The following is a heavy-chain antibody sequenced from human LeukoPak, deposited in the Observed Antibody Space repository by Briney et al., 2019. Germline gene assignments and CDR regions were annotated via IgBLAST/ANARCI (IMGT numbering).Heavy chain of an antibody. Sequence: PSETLSLTCAVYGGSFSGYYWSWIRQSPGKGLEWIGYIYYSGSSNSDPSLRSRVTISVDTSKSQFSLKMTSVTAADTAMYYCARDMGTISGFDYWGQGTLVTVSS. CDR3: ARDMGTISGFDY. CDR2: IYYSGSS. J-gene: IGHJ4*02. V-gene: IGHV4-59*01. CDR1: GGSFSGYY. D-gene: IGHD5-24*01.